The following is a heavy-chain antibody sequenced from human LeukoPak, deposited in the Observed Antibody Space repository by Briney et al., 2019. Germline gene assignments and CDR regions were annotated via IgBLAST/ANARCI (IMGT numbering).Heavy chain of an antibody. V-gene: IGHV3-33*06. CDR1: GFTFSSYG. J-gene: IGHJ4*02. CDR3: AKELLWFGEYGGFDY. Sequence: GRSLRLSCAASGFTFSSYGMHWVRQAPGKGLEWVAVIWYDGSNKYYADSVKGRFTISRDNSKNTLYLQMNSLRAEDTAVYYCAKELLWFGEYGGFDYWGQGTLVTVSS. CDR2: IWYDGSNK. D-gene: IGHD3-10*01.